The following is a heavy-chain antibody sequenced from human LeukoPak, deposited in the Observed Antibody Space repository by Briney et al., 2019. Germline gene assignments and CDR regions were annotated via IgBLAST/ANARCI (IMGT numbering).Heavy chain of an antibody. J-gene: IGHJ5*02. CDR3: ARDWGYYGSGSLDP. CDR2: ISYDGSNK. Sequence: GGSLRLSCAASGFTFSSYAMHWVRQAPGKGLEWVAVISYDGSNKYYADSVKGRFTISRDNSKNTLYLEMNSLRAEDTAVYYCARDWGYYGSGSLDPWGQGTLVTVSS. V-gene: IGHV3-30-3*01. CDR1: GFTFSSYA. D-gene: IGHD3-10*01.